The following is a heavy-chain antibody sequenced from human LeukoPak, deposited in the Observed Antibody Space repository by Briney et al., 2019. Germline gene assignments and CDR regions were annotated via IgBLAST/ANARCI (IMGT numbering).Heavy chain of an antibody. CDR3: AKGNWRYFDS. CDR2: INEAGSET. J-gene: IGHJ4*02. Sequence: GGSLRLSCTVSGFTFSSFWMAWVRQVPGKGLEWVATINEAGSETYYVDSVKGRFTISRDNSKNTLYLQMNSLGADDTAVYYCAKGNWRYFDSWGQGTLVTVSS. V-gene: IGHV3-7*05. D-gene: IGHD1-1*01. CDR1: GFTFSSFW.